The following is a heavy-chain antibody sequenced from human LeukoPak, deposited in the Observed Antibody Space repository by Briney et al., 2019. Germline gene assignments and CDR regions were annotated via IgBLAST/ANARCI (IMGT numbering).Heavy chain of an antibody. CDR1: GFTFSDIY. CDR3: ATEYSSTSYAFDI. D-gene: IGHD6-6*01. V-gene: IGHV3-11*04. CDR2: ISSSGSTM. Sequence: GGSLRLSCAASGFTFSDIYMSWIRQAPGKGLEWVSYISSSGSTMYYADSVEGRFTISRDNAKNSLYLQMNSLRAEDTAVYYCATEYSSTSYAFDIWGQGTMVTVSS. J-gene: IGHJ3*02.